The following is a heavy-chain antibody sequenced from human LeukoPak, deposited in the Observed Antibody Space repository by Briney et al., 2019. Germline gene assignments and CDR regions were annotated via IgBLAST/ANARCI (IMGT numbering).Heavy chain of an antibody. Sequence: GGSLRLSCAASGFSLSNAWVSWVRQAPGRGLEWVGRIKSKTDGGATDYAAPVKGRFTISRDDSKNTLYLQMNSLKTEDTALYYCTCTSGTTTRFAAFDVWGQGTLVTVSS. CDR1: GFSLSNAW. D-gene: IGHD1-1*01. CDR2: IKSKTDGGAT. J-gene: IGHJ3*01. CDR3: TCTSGTTTRFAAFDV. V-gene: IGHV3-15*01.